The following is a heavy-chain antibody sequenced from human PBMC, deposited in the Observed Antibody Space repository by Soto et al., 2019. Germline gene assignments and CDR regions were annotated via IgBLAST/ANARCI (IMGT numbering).Heavy chain of an antibody. V-gene: IGHV4-34*01. CDR2: INHRGST. D-gene: IGHD2-2*01. CDR1: GGSFSGYY. CDR3: ARDGFCTSTTCRVGNWFDP. Sequence: VQLQQGGAGLLKPSETLSLTCVVYGGSFSGYYWSWIRQSPGNGLAWIGGINHRGSTNYNPSLESRVTISVDTSKNQFSLKLPYVTAADTAMYDCARDGFCTSTTCRVGNWFDPWGQGTLVTVSS. J-gene: IGHJ5*02.